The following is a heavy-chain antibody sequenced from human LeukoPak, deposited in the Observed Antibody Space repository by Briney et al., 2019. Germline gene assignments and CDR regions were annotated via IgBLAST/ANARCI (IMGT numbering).Heavy chain of an antibody. Sequence: PSETLSLTCTVSGGSISSSSYYWGWIRQPPGKGLEWIGSIYDSGSTYYSPSLKSRVTISVDTSKNQFSLKLSSVTAADTAVYYCARVTLDCTNGVCYRVNDNWGQGTLVTVSS. CDR3: ARVTLDCTNGVCYRVNDN. J-gene: IGHJ4*02. V-gene: IGHV4-39*07. CDR2: IYDSGST. D-gene: IGHD2-8*01. CDR1: GGSISSSSYY.